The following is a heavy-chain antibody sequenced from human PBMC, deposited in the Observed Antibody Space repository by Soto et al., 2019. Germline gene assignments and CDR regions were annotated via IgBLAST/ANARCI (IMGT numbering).Heavy chain of an antibody. CDR1: GFDFSIYW. V-gene: IGHV3-7*01. D-gene: IGHD3-16*01. J-gene: IGHJ4*02. CDR2: IHQDGSEK. Sequence: ESGGGLVQPGGSLRLSCAASGFDFSIYWMSWVRQAPGRGLEWVGNIHQDGSEKYYVDSLKGRFTISRDNAKNYLDLQVNSLRAEDTAVYDVARLSWGLFDYWGQGTLVTVSS. CDR3: ARLSWGLFDY.